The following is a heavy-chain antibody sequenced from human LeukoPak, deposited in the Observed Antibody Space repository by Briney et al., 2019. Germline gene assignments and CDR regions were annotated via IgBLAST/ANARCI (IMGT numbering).Heavy chain of an antibody. CDR1: GFTFSSYG. V-gene: IGHV3-23*01. Sequence: PGGSLRLSCAASGFTFSSYGMSWVRQAPGKGLEWVSAISGSGGSTYYADSVKGRFTISRDNSKNTLYLQMNSLRAEDTAVYYCAKDRNYYGSGSYGDYWGQGTLVTVSS. J-gene: IGHJ4*02. D-gene: IGHD3-10*01. CDR3: AKDRNYYGSGSYGDY. CDR2: ISGSGGST.